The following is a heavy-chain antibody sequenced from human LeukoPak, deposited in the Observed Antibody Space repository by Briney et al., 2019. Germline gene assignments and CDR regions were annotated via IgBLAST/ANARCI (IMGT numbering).Heavy chain of an antibody. J-gene: IGHJ4*02. Sequence: PGGSLRLSCAASGFKFTTFAMTWVRQAPGKGLEWVSTITGSGYYTYYADSVKGRFTVSRDNSKNTLYLHMNSLRAEDTALYYCAKAPDFTDTKHELDYWGQGTLVTASS. CDR1: GFKFTTFA. CDR2: ITGSGYYT. V-gene: IGHV3-23*01. CDR3: AKAPDFTDTKHELDY. D-gene: IGHD2-8*01.